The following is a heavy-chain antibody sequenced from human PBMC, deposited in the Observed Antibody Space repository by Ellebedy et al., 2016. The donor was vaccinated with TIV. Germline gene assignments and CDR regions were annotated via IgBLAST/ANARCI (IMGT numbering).Heavy chain of an antibody. CDR2: IIPILGIA. J-gene: IGHJ1*01. V-gene: IGHV1-69*04. CDR1: GGTFSSYA. CDR3: ARVGSGSSSHEYFQH. D-gene: IGHD3-10*01. Sequence: AASVKVSCKASGGTFSSYAISWVRQAPGQGLEWMGRIIPILGIANYAQKFQGRVTITADKSTSTAYMELSSLRSEDTAVYYCARVGSGSSSHEYFQHWGQGTLVTVSS.